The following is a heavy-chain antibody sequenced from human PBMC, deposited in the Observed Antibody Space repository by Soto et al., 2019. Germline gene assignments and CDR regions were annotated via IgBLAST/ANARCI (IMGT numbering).Heavy chain of an antibody. CDR3: ARETGTTGDYYYYGMDV. CDR2: ISAYNGNT. D-gene: IGHD1-7*01. J-gene: IGHJ6*02. V-gene: IGHV1-18*01. Sequence: ASVKVSCKASGYTFTSYGISWVRQAPGQGLEWMGWISAYNGNTNYAQKLQGRVTMTTDTSTSTAYMELRSLRSDDTAVYYCARETGTTGDYYYYGMDVWGQGTTVTVSS. CDR1: GYTFTSYG.